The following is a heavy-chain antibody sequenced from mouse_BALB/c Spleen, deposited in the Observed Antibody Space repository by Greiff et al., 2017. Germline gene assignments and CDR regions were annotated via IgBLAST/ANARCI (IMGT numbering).Heavy chain of an antibody. D-gene: IGHD2-4*01. CDR3: ARSLYYDYDDFYAMDY. CDR1: GYSITSDYA. J-gene: IGHJ4*01. Sequence: VQLQQSGPGLVKPSQSLSLTCTVTGYSITSDYAWNWIRQFPGNKLEWMGYISYSGSTSYNPSLKSRISITRDTSKNQFFLQLNSVTTEDTATYYCARSLYYDYDDFYAMDYWGQGTSVTVSS. V-gene: IGHV3-2*02. CDR2: ISYSGST.